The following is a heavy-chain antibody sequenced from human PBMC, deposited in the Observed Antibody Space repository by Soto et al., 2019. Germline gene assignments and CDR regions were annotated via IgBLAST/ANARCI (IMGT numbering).Heavy chain of an antibody. D-gene: IGHD6-6*01. CDR3: ARDLTAGQLVRSGYYYYGMDV. CDR1: GASINSYY. Sequence: SETLSLTCTVSGASINSYYWTWIRQPPGKDLEWIGYIYYTGSTDYNPSLKSRVTISIDTSKKQFSLKLSSVTAADTAVYYCARDLTAGQLVRSGYYYYGMDVWGQGTTVTVSS. V-gene: IGHV4-59*01. CDR2: IYYTGST. J-gene: IGHJ6*02.